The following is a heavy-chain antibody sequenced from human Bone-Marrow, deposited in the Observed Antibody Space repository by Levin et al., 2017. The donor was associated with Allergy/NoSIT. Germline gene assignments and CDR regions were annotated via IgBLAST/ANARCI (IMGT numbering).Heavy chain of an antibody. CDR1: GGSISSSSYY. CDR2: IYYSGST. Sequence: SETLSLTCTVSGGSISSSSYYWGWIRQPPGKGLEWIGSIYYSGSTYYNPSLKSRVTISVDTSKNQFSLKLSSVTAADTAVYYCASLIGEDWFDPWGQGTLVTVSS. V-gene: IGHV4-39*01. CDR3: ASLIGEDWFDP. D-gene: IGHD3-10*01. J-gene: IGHJ5*02.